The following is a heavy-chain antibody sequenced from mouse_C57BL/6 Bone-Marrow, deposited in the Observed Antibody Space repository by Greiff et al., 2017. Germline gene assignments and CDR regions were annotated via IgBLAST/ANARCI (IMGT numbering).Heavy chain of an antibody. V-gene: IGHV1-81*01. CDR1: GYTFTSYG. J-gene: IGHJ1*03. CDR3: ARSDYYYGSSYGYFEV. CDR2: IYPRSGNT. D-gene: IGHD1-1*01. Sequence: QVQLQQSGAELARPGASVKLSCKASGYTFTSYGISWVKQRTGQGLEWIGEIYPRSGNTYYNEKFKGKATLTADKSSSTAYMELRSLTSEDSAVYFCARSDYYYGSSYGYFEVWGTGTTVTVSS.